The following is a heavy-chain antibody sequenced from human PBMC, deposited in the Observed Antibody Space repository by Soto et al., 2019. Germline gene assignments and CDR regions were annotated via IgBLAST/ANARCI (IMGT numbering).Heavy chain of an antibody. Sequence: ASVKVCCKASGYTFTSYYMHWVRQAPGQGLEWMGIINPSGGSTSYAQKFQGRVTMTRDTSTSTVYMELSSLRSEDTAVYYCARGVVARGYYYYGMDVWGQGTTVTVSS. CDR3: ARGVVARGYYYYGMDV. CDR2: INPSGGST. CDR1: GYTFTSYY. V-gene: IGHV1-46*01. J-gene: IGHJ6*02. D-gene: IGHD2-15*01.